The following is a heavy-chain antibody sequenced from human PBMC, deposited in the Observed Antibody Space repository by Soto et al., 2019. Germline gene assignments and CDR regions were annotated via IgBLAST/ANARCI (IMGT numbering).Heavy chain of an antibody. J-gene: IGHJ5*02. D-gene: IGHD6-6*01. CDR2: IYYSGST. CDR3: ARDRHNNFFDP. V-gene: IGHV4-31*03. Sequence: QVQLQESGPGLVKPSQTLSLTCTVSGASISSGGYYCPWVRHSPGKGLDWIGYIYYSGSTYYNPSLESRVAISLDTSRSQFSLTLHSVTAADTAIYYCARDRHNNFFDPWGQGTLVTVSS. CDR1: GASISSGGYY.